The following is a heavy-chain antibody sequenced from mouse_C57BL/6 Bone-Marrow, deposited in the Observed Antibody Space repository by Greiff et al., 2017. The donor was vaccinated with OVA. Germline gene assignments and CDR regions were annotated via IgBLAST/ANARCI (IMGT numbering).Heavy chain of an antibody. D-gene: IGHD1-1*01. CDR1: GFNIKDDY. CDR3: TTHGSSYVDAMDY. V-gene: IGHV14-4*01. J-gene: IGHJ4*01. CDR2: LDPENGDT. Sequence: VQLQQSGAELVRPGASVKLSCTASGFNIKDDYMHWVKQRPEQGLEWIGWLDPENGDTEYASKFQGKATITADTSSITAYLQLSSLTSEDTAVYYCTTHGSSYVDAMDYWGQGTSVTVSS.